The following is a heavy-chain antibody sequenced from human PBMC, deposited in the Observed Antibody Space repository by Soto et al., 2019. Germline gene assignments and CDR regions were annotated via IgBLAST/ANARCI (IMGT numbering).Heavy chain of an antibody. V-gene: IGHV4-39*01. D-gene: IGHD2-15*01. CDR2: IYYSGST. Sequence: PGQGLEWIGSIYYSGSTYYNPSLQSRVTLSIDTSKNQFSLRLSSVTAPDTAVYYCSRPPCSGGGCGYWYFDLWGRGSSVTVS. J-gene: IGHJ2*01. CDR3: SRPPCSGGGCGYWYFDL.